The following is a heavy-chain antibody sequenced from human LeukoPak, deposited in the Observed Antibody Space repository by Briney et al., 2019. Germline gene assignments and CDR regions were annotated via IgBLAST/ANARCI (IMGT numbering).Heavy chain of an antibody. CDR1: GFTFSGYA. D-gene: IGHD1-26*01. CDR3: VRGSYSGGVDY. J-gene: IGHJ4*02. V-gene: IGHV3-23*01. Sequence: PGGSLRLSCAASGFTFSGYAMSWVRQAPGKGLEWISAISGSGGSTYYADSVKGRFTISRDNSKNTLYLQMNSLRAEDTAVYYCVRGSYSGGVDYWGQGTLVTVSS. CDR2: ISGSGGST.